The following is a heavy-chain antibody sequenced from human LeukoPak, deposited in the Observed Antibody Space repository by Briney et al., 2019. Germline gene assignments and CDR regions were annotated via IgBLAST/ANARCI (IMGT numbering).Heavy chain of an antibody. CDR1: GDSVSRSDSY. J-gene: IGHJ1*01. CDR2: IYYSGRT. Sequence: SSETLSLTCSVSGDSVSRSDSYWDWIRQPPGKGLEWIGTIYYSGRTYYSPSLKSRVTMSVDPSNNQFSLNLRSVTAADTAVYYCARRRYYDGSGYLEWGQGTLLGVSS. V-gene: IGHV4-39*01. D-gene: IGHD3-22*01. CDR3: ARRRYYDGSGYLE.